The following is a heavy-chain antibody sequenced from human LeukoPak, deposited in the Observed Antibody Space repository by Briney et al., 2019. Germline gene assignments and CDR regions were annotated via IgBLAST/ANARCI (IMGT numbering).Heavy chain of an antibody. CDR3: ARGASGSYYARFDF. D-gene: IGHD1-26*01. Sequence: GASVKVSCKASGYTFTNYAIHWVRQAPGQRLEWMGWINADNGNTKYSQEFQGRVTITTDTSANTAYMELSSLRSEGMAVYYCARGASGSYYARFDFWGQGTLVTVSS. V-gene: IGHV1-3*03. CDR2: INADNGNT. J-gene: IGHJ4*02. CDR1: GYTFTNYA.